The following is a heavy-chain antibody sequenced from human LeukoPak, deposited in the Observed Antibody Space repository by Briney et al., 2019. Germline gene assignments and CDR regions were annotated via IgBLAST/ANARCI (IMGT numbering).Heavy chain of an antibody. V-gene: IGHV1-46*01. CDR1: GYTFTSYY. D-gene: IGHD6-6*01. CDR2: INPSGGST. J-gene: IGHJ4*02. CDR3: ATGAARNFDY. Sequence: ASVKVSCKASGYTFTSYYMHWVRQAPGQGLEWMGIINPSGGSTSYAQKFQGRVTMTRDMSTSTDYMELSSLRSEDTAVYYCATGAARNFDYWGQGTLVTVSS.